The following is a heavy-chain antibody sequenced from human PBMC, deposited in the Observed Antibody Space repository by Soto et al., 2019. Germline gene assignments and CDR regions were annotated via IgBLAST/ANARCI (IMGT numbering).Heavy chain of an antibody. D-gene: IGHD6-13*01. V-gene: IGHV2-70*01. Sequence: SGPTLVNPTQTLTLTCTFSGFSLSTSGMCVSRIRQPPGNALEWLALIDWDDDKYYSTSLKTRLTISKDTSKNQVVLTMTNMDPVDTATYYCARILDIAAAGSRSDWFDPWGQGTLVTVSS. CDR2: IDWDDDK. CDR1: GFSLSTSGMC. J-gene: IGHJ5*02. CDR3: ARILDIAAAGSRSDWFDP.